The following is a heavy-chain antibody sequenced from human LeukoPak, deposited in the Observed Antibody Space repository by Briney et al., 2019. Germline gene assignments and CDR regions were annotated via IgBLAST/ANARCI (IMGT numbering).Heavy chain of an antibody. CDR2: ILAGSST. V-gene: IGHV3-23*01. CDR3: AKGSTVGAQPDY. J-gene: IGHJ4*02. CDR1: GFTFSSYA. Sequence: GGSLRLSCAASGFTFSSYAMIWVRQAPGKRLEWVSIILAGSSTYYTDSVKGRFTISRDNSKNTLYLQMDSLRAEDTAVYYCAKGSTVGAQPDYWGQGTLVTVSS. D-gene: IGHD4-23*01.